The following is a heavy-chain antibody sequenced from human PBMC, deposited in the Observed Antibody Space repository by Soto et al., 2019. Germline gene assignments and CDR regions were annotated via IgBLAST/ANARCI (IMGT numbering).Heavy chain of an antibody. CDR2: SYYTGSS. D-gene: IGHD5-12*01. Sequence: PSETLSLTCTASDGSISSGGYYWSWIRQHPGKGLEWVGYSYYTGSSYYNPSLKSRVTISVDASKNQLSLRLASVTAADTAVYYCARDLRGYSRYDYLDYWGQGIPVTVSS. V-gene: IGHV4-31*03. J-gene: IGHJ4*02. CDR3: ARDLRGYSRYDYLDY. CDR1: DGSISSGGYY.